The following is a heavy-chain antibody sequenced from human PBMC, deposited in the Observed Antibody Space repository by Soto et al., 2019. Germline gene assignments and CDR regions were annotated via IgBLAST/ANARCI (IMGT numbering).Heavy chain of an antibody. CDR3: AREEVDYGDYLIPNHYYYGMDV. D-gene: IGHD4-17*01. J-gene: IGHJ6*02. CDR2: INSDGSST. CDR1: GFTFSSYW. V-gene: IGHV3-74*01. Sequence: PGGSLRLSCAASGFTFSSYWMHWVRRAPGKGLVWVSRINSDGSSTSYADSVKGRFTISRDNAKNTLYLQMNSLRAEDTAVYYCAREEVDYGDYLIPNHYYYGMDVWGQGTTVTVSS.